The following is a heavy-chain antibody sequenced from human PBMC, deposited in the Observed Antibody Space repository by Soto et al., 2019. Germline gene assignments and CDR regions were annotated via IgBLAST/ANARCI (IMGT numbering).Heavy chain of an antibody. J-gene: IGHJ4*02. V-gene: IGHV3-48*01. D-gene: IGHD4-17*01. CDR3: ARGFEDYYGDYAYFDY. CDR1: GFTFSSYS. Sequence: GGSLRLSCAASGFTFSSYSMNWVRQAPGKGLEWVSYISSSSSTIYYADSVKGRFTISRDNAKNSLYLQMNSLRAEDTAVYYCARGFEDYYGDYAYFDYWGQGTLVTVSS. CDR2: ISSSSSTI.